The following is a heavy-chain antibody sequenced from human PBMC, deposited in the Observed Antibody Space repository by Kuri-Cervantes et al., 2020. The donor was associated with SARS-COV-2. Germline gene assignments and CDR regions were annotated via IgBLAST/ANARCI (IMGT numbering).Heavy chain of an antibody. J-gene: IGHJ4*02. CDR2: IYYSGST. V-gene: IGHV4-31*03. D-gene: IGHD3-3*01. CDR1: GGSISSGGYY. CDR3: ARELTYYDFWSGYSPAHYFDY. Sequence: LRLSCTVSGGSISSGGYYRSWIRQHPGKGLEWIGYIYYSGSTYYNPSLKSRVTISVDTSKNRFSLKLSSVTAADTAVYYCARELTYYDFWSGYSPAHYFDYWGQGTLVTVSS.